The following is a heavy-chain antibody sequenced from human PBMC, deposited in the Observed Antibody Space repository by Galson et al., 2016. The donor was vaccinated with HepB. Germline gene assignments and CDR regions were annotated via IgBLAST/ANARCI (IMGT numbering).Heavy chain of an antibody. J-gene: IGHJ5*02. CDR3: TIFNGWGWFGP. Sequence: SLRLSCAASGFTFSNAWMNWVRQAPGRGLEWVGRIKNRIGNATAIYAAPVEGRFTISRDDSKNTVYLQMNSLRTEDTAVYYCTIFNGWGWFGPWGQGTLVTVSS. CDR1: GFTFSNAW. D-gene: IGHD3-16*01. CDR2: IKNRIGNATA. V-gene: IGHV3-15*01.